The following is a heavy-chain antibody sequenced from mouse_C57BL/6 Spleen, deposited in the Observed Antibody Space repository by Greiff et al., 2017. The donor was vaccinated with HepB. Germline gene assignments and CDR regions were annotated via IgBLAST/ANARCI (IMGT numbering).Heavy chain of an antibody. D-gene: IGHD2-1*01. J-gene: IGHJ3*01. CDR1: GYTFTSYW. CDR3: ARGSYGNYVAWFAY. V-gene: IGHV1-59*01. CDR2: IDPSDSYT. Sequence: QVQLQQPGAELVRPGTSVKLSCKASGYTFTSYWMHWVKQRPGQGLEWIGVIDPSDSYTNYNQKFKGKATLTVDTSSSTAYMQLSSLTSEDSAVYYCARGSYGNYVAWFAYWGQGTLVTVSA.